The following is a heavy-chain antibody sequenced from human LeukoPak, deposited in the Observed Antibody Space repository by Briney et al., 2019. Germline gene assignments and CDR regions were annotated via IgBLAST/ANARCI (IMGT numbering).Heavy chain of an antibody. V-gene: IGHV4-30-4*01. Sequence: PSQTLSLTCTVSGGSISSGDYYWSWIRQPPGKGLEWIGYIYYSGSTYYNPSLKSRVTISVDTSKNQFSLKLSSVTAADTAVYYCARDQPLVAPLGDWGQGTLVTVSS. CDR3: ARDQPLVAPLGD. CDR1: GGSISSGDYY. CDR2: IYYSGST. D-gene: IGHD5-12*01. J-gene: IGHJ4*02.